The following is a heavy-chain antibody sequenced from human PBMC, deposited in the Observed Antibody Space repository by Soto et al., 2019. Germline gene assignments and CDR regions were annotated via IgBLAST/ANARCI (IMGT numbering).Heavy chain of an antibody. CDR2: ITDTGGST. J-gene: IGHJ2*01. CDR3: AKARNPVTTYFDL. CDR1: GFTFRSYA. D-gene: IGHD4-17*01. Sequence: EVQLLESGGGLVQPGGSVRLSCVASGFTFRSYAMSWVRQAPGKGLEWVSSITDTGGSTHYADSVKGRFIISRDYLKSTVFLEMNSLRPEDTATYYCAKARNPVTTYFDLWGRGTLVTVSS. V-gene: IGHV3-23*01.